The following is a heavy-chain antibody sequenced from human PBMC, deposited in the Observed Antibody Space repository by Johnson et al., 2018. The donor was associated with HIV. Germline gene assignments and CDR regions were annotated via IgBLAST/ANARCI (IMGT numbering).Heavy chain of an antibody. CDR2: IRYDGSNK. V-gene: IGHV3-30*02. CDR3: ARGQLLWFRDAFDI. J-gene: IGHJ3*02. CDR1: GFTFSSYG. Sequence: QVQLVESGGGVVQPGGSLRLSCAASGFTFSSYGMHWVRQAPGKGLEWVAFIRYDGSNKYYADSVKGRFTISRDNSKNTQYLQMNSLRAEDTAVYYCARGQLLWFRDAFDIWGQGTMVTVYS. D-gene: IGHD3-10*01.